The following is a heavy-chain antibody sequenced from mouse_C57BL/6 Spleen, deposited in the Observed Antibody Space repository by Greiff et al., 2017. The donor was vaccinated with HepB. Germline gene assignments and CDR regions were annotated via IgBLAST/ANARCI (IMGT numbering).Heavy chain of an antibody. V-gene: IGHV1-82*01. CDR1: GYAFSSSW. CDR2: IYPGDGDT. J-gene: IGHJ4*01. Sequence: VQLQQPGPELVKPGASVKISCKASGYAFSSSWMNWVKQRPGKGLEWIGRIYPGDGDTNYNGKFKGKATLTADKPSSTAYMQLSSLTSEDSAVYFCPISYGYDDYAMGYWGKGASVTVSS. D-gene: IGHD2-2*01. CDR3: PISYGYDDYAMGY.